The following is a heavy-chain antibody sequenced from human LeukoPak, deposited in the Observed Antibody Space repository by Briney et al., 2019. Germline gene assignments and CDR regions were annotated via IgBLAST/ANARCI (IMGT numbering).Heavy chain of an antibody. CDR2: IYHSGST. J-gene: IGHJ3*02. CDR3: ARDLMGAYNWNPHAFDI. Sequence: SGTLSLTCAVSGGSISSSNWWSWVRQPPGKGLEWIGEIYHSGSTNYNPSLKSRVTISVDKSKNQFSLKLSSVTAADTAVYYCARDLMGAYNWNPHAFDIWGQGTMVTVSS. CDR1: GGSISSSNW. D-gene: IGHD1-20*01. V-gene: IGHV4-4*02.